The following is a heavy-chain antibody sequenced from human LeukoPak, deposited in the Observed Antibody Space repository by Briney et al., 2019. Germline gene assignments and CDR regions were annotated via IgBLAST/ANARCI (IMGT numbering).Heavy chain of an antibody. CDR3: ARAYYHHMDV. Sequence: ASVKVSCKASGYTFTGNYMHWVRQAPGQGLEWMGWVNPTSGGTKYEQKFQGRVTMTRDTSISTAYMELSRLTSDDTAVYYCARAYYHHMDVWGQGTTVTVSS. J-gene: IGHJ6*02. V-gene: IGHV1-2*02. CDR1: GYTFTGNY. CDR2: VNPTSGGT.